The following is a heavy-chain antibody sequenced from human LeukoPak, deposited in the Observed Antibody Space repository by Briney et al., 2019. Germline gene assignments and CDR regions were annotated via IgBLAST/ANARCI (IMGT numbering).Heavy chain of an antibody. D-gene: IGHD6-19*01. J-gene: IGHJ4*02. Sequence: ASVKVACKASGYTFTSYGISWVRQAPGQGLEWMGWISAYNGNTNYAQKLQGRVTMTTDTSTSTAYMELRSLRSDDTAMYYCARLAVAGSNFDYWGQGTLVTVSS. CDR2: ISAYNGNT. CDR1: GYTFTSYG. V-gene: IGHV1-18*01. CDR3: ARLAVAGSNFDY.